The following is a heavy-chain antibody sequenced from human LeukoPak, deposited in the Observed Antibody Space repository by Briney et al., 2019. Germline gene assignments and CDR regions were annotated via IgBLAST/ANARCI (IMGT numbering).Heavy chain of an antibody. J-gene: IGHJ4*02. V-gene: IGHV4-59*12. CDR2: MYYSGRI. D-gene: IGHD4-17*01. Sequence: SETLSLTCTVSDGSISGYYWSWIRQPPGKGLEWIGYMYYSGRINYNPSLKSRVTISVDTSKNQFSLKLSSVTAADTAVYYCARDLNGDYFDYWGQGTLVTVSS. CDR1: DGSISGYY. CDR3: ARDLNGDYFDY.